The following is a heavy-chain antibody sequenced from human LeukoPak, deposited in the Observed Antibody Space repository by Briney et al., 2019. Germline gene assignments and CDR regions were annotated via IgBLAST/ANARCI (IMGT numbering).Heavy chain of an antibody. CDR2: VNHRGST. D-gene: IGHD2-15*01. CDR1: GLTFSTYG. J-gene: IGHJ4*02. V-gene: IGHV4-34*01. CDR3: ARGNATLDY. Sequence: GSLRLSCAASGLTFSTYGMSWIRQPPGKGLEWIGEVNHRGSTNYNPSLKSRVTISVDTSKNQFSLKLSSVTAADTAVYYCARGNATLDYWGQGTLVTVSS.